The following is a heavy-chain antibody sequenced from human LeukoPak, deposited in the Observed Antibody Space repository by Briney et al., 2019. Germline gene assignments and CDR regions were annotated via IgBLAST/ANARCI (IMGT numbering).Heavy chain of an antibody. D-gene: IGHD3-3*01. V-gene: IGHV4-61*02. CDR1: GGSISSGSYS. Sequence: SQTLSLTCTVSGGSISSGSYSWSWIRQPAGKGLEWIGRIYTSGSTNYNPSLKSRVTISVDTSKNQFSLKLSSVTAADTAVYYCARDYYEFLRGYYYYYMDVWGKGTTVTVSS. CDR3: ARDYYEFLRGYYYYYMDV. CDR2: IYTSGST. J-gene: IGHJ6*03.